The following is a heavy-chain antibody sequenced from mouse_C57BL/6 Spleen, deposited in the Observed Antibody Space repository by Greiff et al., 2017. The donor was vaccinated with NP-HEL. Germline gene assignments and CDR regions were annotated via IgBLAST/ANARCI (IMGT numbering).Heavy chain of an antibody. V-gene: IGHV1-64*01. Sequence: QVQLQQPGAELVKPGASVKLSCKASGYTFTSYWMHWVKQRPGQGLEWIGMIHPNSGSTNYNEKFKSKATLTVDKSYSTAYMQLCSLTSEDSAVYYCAISTMVTTFDYWGKGPTLTVSS. CDR2: IHPNSGST. D-gene: IGHD2-2*01. CDR3: AISTMVTTFDY. CDR1: GYTFTSYW. J-gene: IGHJ2*01.